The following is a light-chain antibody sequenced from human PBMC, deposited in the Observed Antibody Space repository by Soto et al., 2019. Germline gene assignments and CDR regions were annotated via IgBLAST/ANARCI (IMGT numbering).Light chain of an antibody. CDR2: GAS. V-gene: IGKV3-20*01. J-gene: IGKJ5*01. CDR3: QQYGSSST. Sequence: EIVLTQSPGTLSLSPGERATLSCRASQSVSSNYLAWYQQKSGQAPRLLIYGASTRATGIPDRFSGSGSGTDFTLTISRLEPEDFAVYYCQQYGSSSTFGQGTRLEIK. CDR1: QSVSSNY.